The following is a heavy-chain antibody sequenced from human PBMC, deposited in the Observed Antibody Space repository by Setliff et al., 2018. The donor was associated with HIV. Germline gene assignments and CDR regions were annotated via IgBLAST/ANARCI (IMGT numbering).Heavy chain of an antibody. CDR2: INNRGSA. Sequence: PSETLSLTCAVSGASLSGYYWSWIRQAPGKGPTWIAEINNRGSANYNPSLRSRVTISVESSKNQMSLNLHSVTAADTAVYYCARHGGSPILYYFDYWGQGILVTVSS. CDR3: ARHGGSPILYYFDY. CDR1: GASLSGYY. D-gene: IGHD1-26*01. V-gene: IGHV4-34*01. J-gene: IGHJ4*02.